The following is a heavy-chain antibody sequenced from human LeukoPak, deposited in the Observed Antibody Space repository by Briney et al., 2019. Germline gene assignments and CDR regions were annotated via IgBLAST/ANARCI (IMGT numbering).Heavy chain of an antibody. J-gene: IGHJ5*02. Sequence: ASVRASCKASGYTFTSYGISWVRQAPGQGLEWMGWISAYNGNTNYAQKLQGRVTMTTDTSTSTAYMELRSLRSDDTAVYYCAREGCSGGSCHNWFDPWGQGTLVTVSS. D-gene: IGHD2-15*01. CDR1: GYTFTSYG. CDR2: ISAYNGNT. CDR3: AREGCSGGSCHNWFDP. V-gene: IGHV1-18*01.